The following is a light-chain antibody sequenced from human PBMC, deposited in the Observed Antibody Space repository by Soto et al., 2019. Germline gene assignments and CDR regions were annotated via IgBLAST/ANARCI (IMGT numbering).Light chain of an antibody. Sequence: EIVMTQSPATLSVSPGERATLSCRASQSVNSNLAWYQQKPGQAPRLLIYGASTRATGIPARFSGSGSGTDFTLTISSLQSEDFAVYYCQQYNKWPPWTFGQGTKVEIK. CDR1: QSVNSN. CDR3: QQYNKWPPWT. V-gene: IGKV3-15*01. CDR2: GAS. J-gene: IGKJ1*01.